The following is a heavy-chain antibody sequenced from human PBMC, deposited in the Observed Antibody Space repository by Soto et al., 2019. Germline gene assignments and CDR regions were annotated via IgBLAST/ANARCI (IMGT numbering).Heavy chain of an antibody. CDR1: GYTFTNYY. CDR2: INPSGGST. V-gene: IGHV1-46*01. Sequence: QVQLVQSGAEVKKPVASVKVSCKSSGYTFTNYYIHWVRQAPGQGLEWMGIINPSGGSTSYAQKFQGRVSMTRDTSTATVYMELSSLRSEDRAVYYCARDRIRSSGWFPDYWGQGTLVTVSS. CDR3: ARDRIRSSGWFPDY. D-gene: IGHD6-19*01. J-gene: IGHJ4*02.